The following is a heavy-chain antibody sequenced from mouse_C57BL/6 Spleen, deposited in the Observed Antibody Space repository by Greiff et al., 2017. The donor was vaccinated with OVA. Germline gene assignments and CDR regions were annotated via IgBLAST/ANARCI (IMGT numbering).Heavy chain of an antibody. V-gene: IGHV1-69*01. J-gene: IGHJ4*01. CDR2: IDPSDSYT. CDR3: ARFYCSNYGAMDY. CDR1: GYTFTSYW. D-gene: IGHD2-5*01. Sequence: VQLQQPGAELVMPGASVKLSCKASGYTFTSYWMHWVKQRPGQGLEWIGDIDPSDSYTNYNQKFKGKSTLTVDKSSSTAYMQLSSLTSEDSAVYCWARFYCSNYGAMDYWGQGTSVTVSS.